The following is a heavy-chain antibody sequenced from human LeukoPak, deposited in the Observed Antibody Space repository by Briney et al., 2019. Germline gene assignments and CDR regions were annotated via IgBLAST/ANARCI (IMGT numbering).Heavy chain of an antibody. CDR2: IKQDGSEK. D-gene: IGHD3-10*01. J-gene: IGHJ6*03. CDR1: GFTFSSYW. CDR3: ARAPGVYYYYYYMDV. Sequence: GSLRLSCAASGFTFSSYWMSWVRQAPGKGLEWVANIKQDGSEKYYVDSVKGRFTISRDNAKNSLYLQMNSLRAEDTAVYYCARAPGVYYYYYYMDVWGKGTTVTVSS. V-gene: IGHV3-7*04.